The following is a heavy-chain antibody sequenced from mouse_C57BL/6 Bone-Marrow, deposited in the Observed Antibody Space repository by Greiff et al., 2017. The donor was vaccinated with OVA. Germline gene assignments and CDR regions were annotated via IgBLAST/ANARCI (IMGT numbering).Heavy chain of an antibody. J-gene: IGHJ4*01. CDR1: GFTFSDYY. CDR3: ARGYGNYNYYAMDY. Sequence: NLVYSVLGLVQPVGSLKLSCASSGFTFSDYYMYWVRQTPEKRLEWFAYISNGGGSTYYPDTVKGRFTISRDNAKNTLYLQMSRLKSEDTAMYYCARGYGNYNYYAMDYWGQGTSVTVSS. CDR2: ISNGGGST. D-gene: IGHD2-10*02. V-gene: IGHV5-12*01.